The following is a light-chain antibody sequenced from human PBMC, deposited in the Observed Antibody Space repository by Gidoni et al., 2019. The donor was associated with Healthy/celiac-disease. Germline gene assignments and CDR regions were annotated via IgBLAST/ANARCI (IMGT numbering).Light chain of an antibody. CDR2: AAS. J-gene: IGKJ5*01. CDR1: QSIISY. CDR3: QQSYSTPKT. V-gene: IGKV1-39*01. Sequence: DIQMTQSPSSLSASVGDRVTITCRASQSIISYLNWYQQKPGKAPKLLIYAASSLQSGVPSRFSGSGSGTEFTLTISSLQPEEFATYYCQQSYSTPKTFGQGTRLEIK.